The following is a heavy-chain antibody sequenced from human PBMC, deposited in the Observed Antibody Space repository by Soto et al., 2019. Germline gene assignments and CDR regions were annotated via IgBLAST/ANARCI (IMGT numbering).Heavy chain of an antibody. CDR3: AKDIVATGTTFDY. D-gene: IGHD1-1*01. CDR1: GFTFDDYA. J-gene: IGHJ4*02. Sequence: EVQLVESGGGWVQPGRSLRLSCAASGFTFDDYAMHWVRQAPGKGLEWVSGISWNRGSIGYADSVKGRFTFSRDNAKNTLYLQMNSLRAEATDLYYCAKDIVATGTTFDYWGQGTLVTVSS. CDR2: ISWNRGSI. V-gene: IGHV3-9*01.